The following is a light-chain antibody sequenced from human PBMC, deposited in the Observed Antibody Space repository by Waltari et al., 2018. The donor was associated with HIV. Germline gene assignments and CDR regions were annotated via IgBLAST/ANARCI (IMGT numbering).Light chain of an antibody. Sequence: QSVLTQPPSASGTPGQRVTIPCSGSSSTTGSNTVNWYQQLPGTAPKLLIYSNNQRPSGVPDRLSGSKSGTSASLAISGLQSEDEANYYCAAWDDSLIGPVFGGGTKLTVL. J-gene: IGLJ3*02. CDR3: AAWDDSLIGPV. CDR1: SSTTGSNT. V-gene: IGLV1-44*01. CDR2: SNN.